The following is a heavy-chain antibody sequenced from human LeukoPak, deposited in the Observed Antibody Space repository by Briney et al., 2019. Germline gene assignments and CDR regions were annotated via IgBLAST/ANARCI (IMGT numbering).Heavy chain of an antibody. V-gene: IGHV4-38-2*02. CDR1: GYSISSGYN. Sequence: WETLSLTCTVSGYSISSGYNRGWIRQPPGRGVEWIGSIYHSGSTYYNPSLKSRFTISVDTSKNQFSLKLSSVTAADTAVYYCARSEEMATIEYWGQGTLVTVSS. D-gene: IGHD5-24*01. J-gene: IGHJ4*02. CDR2: IYHSGST. CDR3: ARSEEMATIEY.